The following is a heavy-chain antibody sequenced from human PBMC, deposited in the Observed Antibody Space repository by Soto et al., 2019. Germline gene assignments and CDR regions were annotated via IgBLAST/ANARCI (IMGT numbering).Heavy chain of an antibody. D-gene: IGHD5-18*01. V-gene: IGHV3-30*18. CDR3: ANIYSYGYNAFDI. CDR1: GFTFSSYG. Sequence: QVQLVESGGGVVQPGRSLRLSCAASGFTFSSYGMHWVRQAPGKGLEWVAVISYDGSNKYYADSVKGRFNISRDNSKNTLYLQMNSLRAEDTAVYYCANIYSYGYNAFDIWGQGTMVTVSS. CDR2: ISYDGSNK. J-gene: IGHJ3*02.